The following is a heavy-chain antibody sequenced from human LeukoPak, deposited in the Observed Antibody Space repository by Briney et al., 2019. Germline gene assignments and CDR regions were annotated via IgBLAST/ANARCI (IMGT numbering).Heavy chain of an antibody. CDR3: ARLGAGPTYYDFWSGYSSFYFDY. CDR2: ISSSGNT. D-gene: IGHD3-3*01. Sequence: SETLSLTCTVSGGSTSSGNYYWGWIRQPPGKGLEWIGGISSSGNTYYNPSLKSRITIFIDTSKNHFSLKLSSVSAADTAVYYCARLGAGPTYYDFWSGYSSFYFDYWGQGTLVTVSS. J-gene: IGHJ4*02. CDR1: GGSTSSGNYY. V-gene: IGHV4-39*02.